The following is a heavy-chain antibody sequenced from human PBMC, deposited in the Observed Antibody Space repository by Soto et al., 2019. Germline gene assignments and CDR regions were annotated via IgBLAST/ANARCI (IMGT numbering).Heavy chain of an antibody. Sequence: PGRCRRLSCAASAFTLSSYSMSWVRPAQGKGLEWVSAIRGSGGSTSYADSVKGRFTISRDNSKNTLNLQMNSVRSEETAVYYCAKDKGGSTPTGWFDPWGQGTLVTVSS. V-gene: IGHV3-23*01. CDR3: AKDKGGSTPTGWFDP. J-gene: IGHJ5*02. CDR2: IRGSGGST. D-gene: IGHD6-13*01. CDR1: AFTLSSYS.